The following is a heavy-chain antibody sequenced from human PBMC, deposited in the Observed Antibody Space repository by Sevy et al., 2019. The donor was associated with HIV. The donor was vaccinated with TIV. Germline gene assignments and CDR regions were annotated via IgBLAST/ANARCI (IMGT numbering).Heavy chain of an antibody. V-gene: IGHV3-11*01. CDR1: GFTFSDYY. CDR3: ASGYCSSTSCRYFDY. Sequence: GGSLRLSCAASGFTFSDYYMSWIRQAPGKGLEWVSYISSSGSTIYYADSVKGRFTISRDNAKNSLYLQMNSLRAEDTAVYYCASGYCSSTSCRYFDYWGQGTLVTVSS. J-gene: IGHJ4*02. CDR2: ISSSGSTI. D-gene: IGHD2-2*03.